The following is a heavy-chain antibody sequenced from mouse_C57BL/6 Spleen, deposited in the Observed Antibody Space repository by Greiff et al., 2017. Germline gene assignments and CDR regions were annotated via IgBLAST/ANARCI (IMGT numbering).Heavy chain of an antibody. V-gene: IGHV10-1*01. CDR2: IRSKSNNYAT. CDR3: VRHTLLSGDAMDY. Sequence: EVNVVESGGGLVQPKGSLKLSCAASGFSFNTYAMNWVRQAPGKGLEWVARIRSKSNNYATYYADSVKDRFTISRDDSESMLYLQMNNLKTEDTAMYYCVRHTLLSGDAMDYCGQGTSVTVSS. CDR1: GFSFNTYA. J-gene: IGHJ4*01. D-gene: IGHD2-1*01.